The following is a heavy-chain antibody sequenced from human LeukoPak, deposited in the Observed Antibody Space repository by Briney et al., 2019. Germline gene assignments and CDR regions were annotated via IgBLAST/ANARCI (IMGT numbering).Heavy chain of an antibody. Sequence: SETLSLTCTVSGGSISSSSYYWGWIRQPPGKGLEWIGSIYYSGSTYYNPSLKSRVPISVDTSKSQFSLKLSSVTAADTAVYYCARPTVDAYDFWSGYPEGYFDYWGQGTLVTVSS. CDR2: IYYSGST. D-gene: IGHD3-3*01. V-gene: IGHV4-39*01. CDR3: ARPTVDAYDFWSGYPEGYFDY. CDR1: GGSISSSSYY. J-gene: IGHJ4*02.